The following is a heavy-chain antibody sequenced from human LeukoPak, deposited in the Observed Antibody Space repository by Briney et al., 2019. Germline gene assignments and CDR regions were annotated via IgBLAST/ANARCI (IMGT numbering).Heavy chain of an antibody. CDR3: ARDGVGDTTGYFDS. D-gene: IGHD1-26*01. CDR2: IYYSGST. CDR1: GGSISGRTSY. Sequence: PSDTPSLTCTVSGGSISGRTSYWAWIRQPPGKGLEWIGSIYYSGSTYYNASLKSRVTRSVVTSKNQYSLRLTSVTDADTALYYCARDGVGDTTGYFDSWGQGTLVTVSS. J-gene: IGHJ4*02. V-gene: IGHV4-39*07.